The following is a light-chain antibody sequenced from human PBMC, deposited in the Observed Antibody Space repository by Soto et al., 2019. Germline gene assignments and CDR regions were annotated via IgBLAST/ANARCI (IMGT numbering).Light chain of an antibody. Sequence: IVLTQSPGTLSLSPGERATLSCRASQSVSSGYLAWYQQRPGQAPRLLIYGASSRTTGIPHRFSGSGSGTDFTLTISRLEPEDFAVYYCQHYGSSPYTFGQGTKLEI. CDR1: QSVSSGY. CDR2: GAS. J-gene: IGKJ2*01. V-gene: IGKV3-20*01. CDR3: QHYGSSPYT.